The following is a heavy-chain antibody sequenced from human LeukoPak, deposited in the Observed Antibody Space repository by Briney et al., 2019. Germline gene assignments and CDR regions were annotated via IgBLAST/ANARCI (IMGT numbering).Heavy chain of an antibody. V-gene: IGHV4-59*08. J-gene: IGHJ4*02. Sequence: SETLSLTCTVSGGSISSYYWSWIRQPPGKVLEWIAYIYYSGSTNYNPSLKSRVTISVDTSKNQFSLKLYSVTAADTAVYYCARHLVYGSGTQPYFDYWGQGTLVTVSS. CDR1: GGSISSYY. D-gene: IGHD3-10*01. CDR2: IYYSGST. CDR3: ARHLVYGSGTQPYFDY.